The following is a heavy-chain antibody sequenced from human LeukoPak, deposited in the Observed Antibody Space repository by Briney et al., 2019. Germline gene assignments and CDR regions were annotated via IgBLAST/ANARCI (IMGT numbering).Heavy chain of an antibody. J-gene: IGHJ4*02. D-gene: IGHD2-2*01. CDR3: ATNPYCTSTSCPVDY. CDR2: ISAYNGNT. V-gene: IGHV1-18*01. Sequence: ASVKVSCKASGYTFTSYGISWVRQAPGQGLEWMGWISAYNGNTNYAQKFQGRVTMTEDTSTDTAYMELSSLRSEDTAVYYCATNPYCTSTSCPVDYWGQGTLVTVSS. CDR1: GYTFTSYG.